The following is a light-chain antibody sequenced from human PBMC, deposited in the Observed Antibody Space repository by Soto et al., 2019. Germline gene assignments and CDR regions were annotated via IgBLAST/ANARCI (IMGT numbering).Light chain of an antibody. J-gene: IGKJ2*01. CDR3: QKYATSPYT. V-gene: IGKV3-20*01. Sequence: EIELTQSPGTLSLSPGQGATLFCRASQSVTSNKLAWYQHKVGQAPRLLLYDASRRATGIPDRFSGSGSGTDFSLTISRLAPEDFAFSFCQKYATSPYTFGQGTKLE. CDR1: QSVTSNK. CDR2: DAS.